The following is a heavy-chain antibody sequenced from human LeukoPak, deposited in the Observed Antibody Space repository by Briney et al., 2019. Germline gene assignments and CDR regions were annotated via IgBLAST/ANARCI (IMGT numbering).Heavy chain of an antibody. J-gene: IGHJ4*02. CDR2: IYSGGST. CDR3: ARDGAKGYFDY. CDR1: GFTVSSNY. V-gene: IGHV3-53*01. D-gene: IGHD1-26*01. Sequence: GGSLRLSCAASGFTVSSNYMSWVRQAPGKGLEWVSVIYSGGSTYYADSGKGRFTISRDNSKNTLYLQMNSLRAEDTAVYYCARDGAKGYFDYWGQGTLVTVSS.